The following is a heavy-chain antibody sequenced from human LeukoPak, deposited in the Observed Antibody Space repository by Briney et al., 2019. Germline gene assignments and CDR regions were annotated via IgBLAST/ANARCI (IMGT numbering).Heavy chain of an antibody. J-gene: IGHJ4*02. CDR1: GGSINNYY. Sequence: NPSETLSLTCTVCGGSINNYYWRGLRQPPGEGREWIGYFYYRGSTKYNPSLKSRVTFSVDTSKNQFSLKLNSVTAADTDVYYCARGGDYGDLQYFDYWGQGTLVTVSS. D-gene: IGHD4-17*01. CDR2: FYYRGST. CDR3: ARGGDYGDLQYFDY. V-gene: IGHV4-59*13.